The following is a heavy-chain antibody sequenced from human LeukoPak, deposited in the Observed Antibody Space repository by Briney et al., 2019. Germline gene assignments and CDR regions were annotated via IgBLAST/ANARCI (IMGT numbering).Heavy chain of an antibody. D-gene: IGHD1-26*01. CDR2: ISWNSGSI. V-gene: IGHV3-9*03. CDR3: AKGGSYYELDY. J-gene: IGHJ4*02. CDR1: GFTFDDYG. Sequence: GGSLRLSCAASGFTFDDYGMSWVRQAPGKGLEWVSGISWNSGSIGYADSVKGRFTISRDNAKNSLYVQMNSLRAEDMALYYCAKGGSYYELDYWGQGTLVTVSS.